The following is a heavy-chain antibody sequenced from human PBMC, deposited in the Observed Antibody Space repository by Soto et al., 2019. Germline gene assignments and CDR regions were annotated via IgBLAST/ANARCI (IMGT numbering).Heavy chain of an antibody. D-gene: IGHD2-21*02. CDR3: AIDHLADCGGDCYSCYYYYCMYV. CDR1: GGTFSSYA. V-gene: IGHV1-69*01. J-gene: IGHJ6*02. CDR2: IITIFGTA. Sequence: QVQLVQSGAEVKKPGSSVKVFCKASGGTFSSYAISWMRQDPGQGLEWMGGIITIFGTANYAKKCQGRVTITGDESTCTPYMELSSLRADDTAVYYCAIDHLADCGGDCYSCYYYYCMYVCGQWTTVTVSS.